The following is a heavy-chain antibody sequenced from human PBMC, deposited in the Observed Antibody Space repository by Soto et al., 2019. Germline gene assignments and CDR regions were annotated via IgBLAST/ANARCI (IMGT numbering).Heavy chain of an antibody. Sequence: SVKVSCKASGGTFSSYTISWVRQAPGQGLEWMGRIIPILGIANYAQKFQGRVTITADKSTSTAYMELSSLRSEDTAVYYCARDQGIAAATFDYWGQGTLVTVSS. D-gene: IGHD6-13*01. CDR1: GGTFSSYT. CDR2: IIPILGIA. V-gene: IGHV1-69*04. J-gene: IGHJ4*02. CDR3: ARDQGIAAATFDY.